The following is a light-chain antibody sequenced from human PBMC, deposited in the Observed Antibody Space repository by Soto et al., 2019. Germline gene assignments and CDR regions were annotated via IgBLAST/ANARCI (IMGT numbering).Light chain of an antibody. CDR1: SSDVGGYNY. Sequence: QSALTQPASVSGSPGQSITISCTGTSSDVGGYNYVSWYQQHPGKAPKLMIYEVSNRPSGVSNRFSGSKSGNTASLTISGLQAEDEADYYCSSYTSSITSVVFGGGTMLTVL. J-gene: IGLJ2*01. CDR2: EVS. V-gene: IGLV2-14*01. CDR3: SSYTSSITSVV.